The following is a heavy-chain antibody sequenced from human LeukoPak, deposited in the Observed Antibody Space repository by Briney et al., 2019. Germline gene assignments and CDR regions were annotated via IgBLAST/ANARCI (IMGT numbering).Heavy chain of an antibody. CDR3: AKHVWGVMGWFDP. Sequence: GRSLRLSCAASGFTFDDYAMHWVRQAPGKGLEWVSGISWNSGSIGYADSVKGRFTISRDNSKNTLYLQMNSLRAEDTAVYYCAKHVWGVMGWFDPWGQGTLVTVSS. J-gene: IGHJ5*02. CDR1: GFTFDDYA. D-gene: IGHD3-16*01. V-gene: IGHV3-9*01. CDR2: ISWNSGSI.